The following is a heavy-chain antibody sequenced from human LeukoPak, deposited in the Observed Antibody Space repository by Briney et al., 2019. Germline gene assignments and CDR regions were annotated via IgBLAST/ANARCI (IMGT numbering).Heavy chain of an antibody. D-gene: IGHD2-21*01. CDR2: ISSSSSYI. CDR3: ARDLSPKTGYSPYAFDI. J-gene: IGHJ3*02. Sequence: GSLRLSCAASGFTFSSYSMNWVRQAPGKGLEWVSSISSSSSYIYYADSVKGRFTISRDNAKNSLYLQMNSLRAEDTAVYYCARDLSPKTGYSPYAFDIWGQGTMVTASS. CDR1: GFTFSSYS. V-gene: IGHV3-21*01.